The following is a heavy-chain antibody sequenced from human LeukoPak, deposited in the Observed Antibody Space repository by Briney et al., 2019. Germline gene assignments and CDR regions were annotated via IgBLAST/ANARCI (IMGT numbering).Heavy chain of an antibody. Sequence: ASVKVSCKASGYTFTSYGISWVRQAPGQGLEWMGWISAYNGNTNYAQKLQGRVTMTTDTSTSTAYMELRSLRSDDTAVYYCASQHSNYGAFDIWGQGTMVTVSS. CDR3: ASQHSNYGAFDI. D-gene: IGHD4-11*01. J-gene: IGHJ3*02. CDR2: ISAYNGNT. CDR1: GYTFTSYG. V-gene: IGHV1-18*01.